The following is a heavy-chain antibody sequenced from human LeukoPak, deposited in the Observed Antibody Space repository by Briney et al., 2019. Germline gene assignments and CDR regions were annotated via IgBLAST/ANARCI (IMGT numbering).Heavy chain of an antibody. J-gene: IGHJ6*02. CDR1: GFTFGRFW. V-gene: IGHV3-74*01. Sequence: GGSLGLSCAASGFTFGRFWMHWVRQAPGKGLVWVSRIGADGTGTSYVDPVKGRYTIFRDNAKNTLYLQMNSLRAEDTAVYYCARGLYYGMDVWGQGTTVTVSS. CDR2: IGADGTGT. CDR3: ARGLYYGMDV.